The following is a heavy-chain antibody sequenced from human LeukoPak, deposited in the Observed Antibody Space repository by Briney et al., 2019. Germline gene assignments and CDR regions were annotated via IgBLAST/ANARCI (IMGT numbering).Heavy chain of an antibody. Sequence: PGGSLRLSCAASGFTFNYAWMSWVRQAPGKGLEWVAVISYDGSNKYYADSVKGRFTISRDNSKNTLFLQMNSLRAEDTATYYCAKDMWGSGSYPLQNWGQGTLVTVSS. CDR1: GFTFNYAW. D-gene: IGHD3-16*01. J-gene: IGHJ1*01. CDR2: ISYDGSNK. CDR3: AKDMWGSGSYPLQN. V-gene: IGHV3-30*18.